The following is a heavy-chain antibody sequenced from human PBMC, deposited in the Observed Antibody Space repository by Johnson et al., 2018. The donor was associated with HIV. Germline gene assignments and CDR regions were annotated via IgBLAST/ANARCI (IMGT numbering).Heavy chain of an antibody. J-gene: IGHJ3*02. D-gene: IGHD3-10*01. Sequence: VQLVESGGGLVKPGGSLRLSCAASGFTFDDYAMHWVRQAPGKGLEWVSGISWNSGSIGYADSVKGRFTISRDNAKNSLYLQMNSLRAEDTALYYCAKVDVTRAPRGTDAFDIWGQGTMVTVSS. CDR1: GFTFDDYA. V-gene: IGHV3-9*01. CDR2: ISWNSGSI. CDR3: AKVDVTRAPRGTDAFDI.